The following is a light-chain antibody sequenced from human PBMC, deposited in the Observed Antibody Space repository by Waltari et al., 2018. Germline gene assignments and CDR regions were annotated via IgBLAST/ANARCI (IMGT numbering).Light chain of an antibody. Sequence: AIQLTQSPSSLSASVGHRITIPCRASQDIASALAWYVQKPGKAPQLLIYDASTLESGVPSSFSGSGSGTDFTLSISGLQPEDFATYYCQQFINYPLTFGPGTTVDIK. CDR1: QDIASA. V-gene: IGKV1D-13*01. J-gene: IGKJ3*01. CDR2: DAS. CDR3: QQFINYPLT.